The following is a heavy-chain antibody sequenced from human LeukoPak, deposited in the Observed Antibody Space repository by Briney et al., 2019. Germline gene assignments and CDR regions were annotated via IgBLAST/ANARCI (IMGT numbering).Heavy chain of an antibody. Sequence: ASVKVSCKASVYTFTSYDINWVRQATGQGLEWMGWMNPNSGNTGYAQKFQGRVTMTRNTSISTAYMELSSLRSEDTAVYYCARSYSSGWYTPYYYYYMDVWGKGTTVTVSS. CDR3: ARSYSSGWYTPYYYYYMDV. V-gene: IGHV1-8*01. J-gene: IGHJ6*03. CDR1: VYTFTSYD. D-gene: IGHD6-19*01. CDR2: MNPNSGNT.